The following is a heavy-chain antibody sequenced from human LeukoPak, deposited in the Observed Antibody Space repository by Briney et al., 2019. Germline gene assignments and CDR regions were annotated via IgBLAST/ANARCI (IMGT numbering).Heavy chain of an antibody. CDR3: ASVDLALHWFDP. CDR1: GGSISSSSYY. V-gene: IGHV4-39*07. Sequence: PSETLSLTCTVSGGSISSSSYYWGWIRQPPGKGLEWIGSIYYSGSTYYNPSLKSRVTISVDTSKNQFSLKLSSVTAADTAVYYCASVDLALHWFDPWGQGTLVTVSS. J-gene: IGHJ5*02. CDR2: IYYSGST.